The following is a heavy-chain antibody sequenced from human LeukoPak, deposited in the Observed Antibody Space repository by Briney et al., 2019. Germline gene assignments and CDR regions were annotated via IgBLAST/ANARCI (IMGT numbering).Heavy chain of an antibody. Sequence: SETLSLTCTVSGGSISSYYWSWIRQPPGKGLEWIGYIYYSGTTNYNPSLKSRVTISVDTSKNQFSLKLCSVTAADTAVYYCARVRSLRFLEWLFVDYWGQGTLVTVSS. CDR2: IYYSGTT. J-gene: IGHJ4*02. CDR1: GGSISSYY. CDR3: ARVRSLRFLEWLFVDY. D-gene: IGHD3-3*01. V-gene: IGHV4-59*12.